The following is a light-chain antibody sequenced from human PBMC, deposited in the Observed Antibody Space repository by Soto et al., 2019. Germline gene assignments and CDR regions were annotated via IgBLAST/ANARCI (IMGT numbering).Light chain of an antibody. V-gene: IGKV1-5*01. J-gene: IGKJ1*01. Sequence: DIQMTQSPSSLSASVGDRVTITCRASQTISGYLNWYQQKPGKAPKLLIYDASSLESGVPSRFSGSGSGTEFTLTISSLQPDDFATYYCQQYHSYWTFGQGTKVDIK. CDR1: QTISGY. CDR2: DAS. CDR3: QQYHSYWT.